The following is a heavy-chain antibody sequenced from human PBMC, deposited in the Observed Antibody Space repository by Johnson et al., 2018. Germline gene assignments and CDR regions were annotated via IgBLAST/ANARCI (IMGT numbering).Heavy chain of an antibody. D-gene: IGHD1-26*01. CDR3: ARDSHGSSGTYRYYYMDV. CDR1: GFNVSSNY. CDR2: IYSGGYI. V-gene: IGHV3-66*02. Sequence: EVQLVESGGGLVQPGGSLRLSCAASGFNVSSNYMSWVRQAPGKGLEWVSVIYSGGYISYADSVKGRFTISRDNSKNTLYLQMKSLRADDTAGYYCARDSHGSSGTYRYYYMDVWVKGATVAVSS. J-gene: IGHJ6*03.